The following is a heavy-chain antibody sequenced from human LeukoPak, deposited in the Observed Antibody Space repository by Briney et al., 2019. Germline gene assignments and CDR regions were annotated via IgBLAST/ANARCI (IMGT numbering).Heavy chain of an antibody. J-gene: IGHJ4*02. Sequence: NPSETLSLTCTVSGGSISSYYWSWIRQPPGKGLEWIGYIYYSGSTNYNPSLKSRVTISVDTSKNQFSLKLSSVTAADTAVYYCARGSQTHDSSGYYDYWGQGTLVTVSS. CDR1: GGSISSYY. CDR3: ARGSQTHDSSGYYDY. V-gene: IGHV4-59*12. D-gene: IGHD3-22*01. CDR2: IYYSGST.